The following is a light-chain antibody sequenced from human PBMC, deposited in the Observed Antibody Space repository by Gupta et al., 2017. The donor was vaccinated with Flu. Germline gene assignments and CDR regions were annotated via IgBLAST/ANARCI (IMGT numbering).Light chain of an antibody. J-gene: IGLJ1*01. Sequence: QSVLTPPPSASGTPGQRVTIPCSGSSSNIGSYTVDCYQQLPGTAPKLLIYDSNQRPSGVPDRFSGSKSGTSVSLAISGLQSEDEADYYCAAWDDSLNGVYVFGTGTKVTVL. CDR2: DSN. CDR3: AAWDDSLNGVYV. CDR1: SSNIGSYT. V-gene: IGLV1-44*01.